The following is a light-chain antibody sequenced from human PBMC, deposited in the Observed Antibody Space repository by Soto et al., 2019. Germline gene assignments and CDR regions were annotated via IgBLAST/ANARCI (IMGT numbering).Light chain of an antibody. J-gene: IGKJ5*01. CDR3: QQREHWPPIT. CDR1: QSVNRY. CDR2: DTS. V-gene: IGKV3-11*01. Sequence: VVVTQSPGTLSLSPGERATLSCRASQSVNRYLAWYQQKPGQAPRLLIYDTSNRATGIPARFSGSGSGTDFTLTISSLEPEDFAVYYCQQREHWPPITFGQGTRLEIK.